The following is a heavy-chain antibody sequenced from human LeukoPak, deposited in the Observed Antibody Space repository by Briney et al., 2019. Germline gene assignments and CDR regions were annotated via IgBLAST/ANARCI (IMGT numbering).Heavy chain of an antibody. CDR1: GYTFTGYY. Sequence: ASVKVSCTASGYTFTGYYMHWVRQAPGQGIEWMGWINPNSGGTNYAQKFQGRVTMTRDTSISTAYMELSRLRSDDTAVYYCARDIGSLWFGEFYYFDYWGQGTLVTVSS. J-gene: IGHJ4*02. CDR3: ARDIGSLWFGEFYYFDY. D-gene: IGHD3-10*01. V-gene: IGHV1-2*02. CDR2: INPNSGGT.